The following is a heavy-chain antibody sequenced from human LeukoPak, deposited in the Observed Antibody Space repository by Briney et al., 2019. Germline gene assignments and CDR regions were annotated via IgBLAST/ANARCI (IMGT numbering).Heavy chain of an antibody. CDR3: AKTLSGSYTYDAFDI. V-gene: IGHV3-30*18. Sequence: GRSLRLSCAASGFTFSSYGMHWVRQAPGEGLEWVAVISYDGSNKYYADSVKGRFTISRDNSQNTLYLLMNSLRAEDTAVYYCAKTLSGSYTYDAFDIWGQGTMVTVSS. D-gene: IGHD1-26*01. CDR2: ISYDGSNK. CDR1: GFTFSSYG. J-gene: IGHJ3*02.